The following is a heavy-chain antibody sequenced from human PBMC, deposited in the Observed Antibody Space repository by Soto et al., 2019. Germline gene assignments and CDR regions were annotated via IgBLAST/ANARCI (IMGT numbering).Heavy chain of an antibody. J-gene: IGHJ4*02. CDR1: GGSIISSSYY. CDR2: IYYSGST. D-gene: IGHD1-26*01. Sequence: PSDTLSLTSTVSGGSIISSSYYRGWIRKPPGKGLEWVGGIYYSGSTYYNPSLKSRVTISVDTSKNQFSLKLSSVTAADTAVYYCGRSGSGSYILYWGQGDLVTVSS. CDR3: GRSGSGSYILY. V-gene: IGHV4-39*01.